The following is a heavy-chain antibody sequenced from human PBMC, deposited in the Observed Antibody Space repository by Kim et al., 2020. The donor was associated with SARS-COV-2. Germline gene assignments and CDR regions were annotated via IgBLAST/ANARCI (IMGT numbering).Heavy chain of an antibody. CDR3: ARDGYDYVWGSYRTNWFDP. Sequence: SRVTISVDTSKNQFSLKLSSVTAADTAVYYCARDGYDYVWGSYRTNWFDPWGQGTLVTVSS. J-gene: IGHJ5*02. D-gene: IGHD3-16*02. V-gene: IGHV4-39*07.